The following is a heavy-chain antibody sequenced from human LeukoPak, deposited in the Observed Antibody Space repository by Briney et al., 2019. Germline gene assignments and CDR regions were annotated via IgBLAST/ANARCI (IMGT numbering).Heavy chain of an antibody. CDR3: AKTGYYDSSGRDY. D-gene: IGHD3-22*01. CDR2: ISYDGSSK. CDR1: GFTFSGYG. J-gene: IGHJ4*02. V-gene: IGHV3-30*18. Sequence: GGSLRLSCAAPGFTFSGYGMHWVRQAPGKGLEWVALISYDGSSKYYADSVKGRFTISRDNSKNTLYLQMNSLRAEDTAVYYCAKTGYYDSSGRDYWGQGTLVTVSS.